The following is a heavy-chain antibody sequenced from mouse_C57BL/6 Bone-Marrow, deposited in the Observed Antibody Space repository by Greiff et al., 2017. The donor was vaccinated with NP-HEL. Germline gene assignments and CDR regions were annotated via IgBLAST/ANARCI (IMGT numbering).Heavy chain of an antibody. D-gene: IGHD2-10*02. CDR2: IWSGGST. CDR1: GFSLTSYG. Sequence: VKLMESGPGLVQPSQSLSITCTVSGFSLTSYGVHWVRQSPGKGLEWLGVIWSGGSTDYNAAFISRLSISKDNSKSQVFFKMNSLQADDTAKYYCARRGYGNYYAMDYWGQGTSVTVSS. CDR3: ARRGYGNYYAMDY. V-gene: IGHV2-2*01. J-gene: IGHJ4*01.